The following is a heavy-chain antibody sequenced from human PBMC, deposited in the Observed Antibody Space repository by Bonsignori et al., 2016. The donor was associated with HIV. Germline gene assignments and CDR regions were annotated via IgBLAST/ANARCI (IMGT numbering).Heavy chain of an antibody. V-gene: IGHV4-59*01. CDR3: ARVVGYDFWSGYYAPYYYTDV. CDR2: IYYSGST. D-gene: IGHD3-3*01. J-gene: IGHJ6*03. Sequence: WIRQPPGKGLEWIGYIYYSGSTNYNPSLKSRVTISVDTSKNQFSLKLSSVTAADTAVYYCARVVGYDFWSGYYAPYYYTDVWGKGTTVTVSS.